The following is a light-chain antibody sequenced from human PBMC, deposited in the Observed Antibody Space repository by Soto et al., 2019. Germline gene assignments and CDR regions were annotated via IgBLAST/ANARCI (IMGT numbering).Light chain of an antibody. CDR3: QQTASGPPWT. CDR2: GAS. Sequence: DIQMTQSPTSLSASVGDRVTISCRASQRIGTYLAWYQQKPGKAPRLLISGASSVQSGVPPRFSGSGSATDFILTISSLRLEDIATYYCQQTASGPPWTFGQGTKVDIK. V-gene: IGKV1-39*01. J-gene: IGKJ1*01. CDR1: QRIGTY.